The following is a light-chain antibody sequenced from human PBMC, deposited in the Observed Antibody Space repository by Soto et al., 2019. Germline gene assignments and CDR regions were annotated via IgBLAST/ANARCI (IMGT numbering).Light chain of an antibody. CDR3: QQRSNWPPLT. CDR2: DAS. J-gene: IGKJ4*01. CDR1: QSVSSY. V-gene: IGKV3-11*01. Sequence: EIVLTQSPATLSLSPGERATLSCRASQSVSSYLAWYQQKPGQAPRLLIYDASTRATGIPARFSGSGSGTDFTLTISSLEPEDFAVYYGQQRSNWPPLTFGGWTKVEIK.